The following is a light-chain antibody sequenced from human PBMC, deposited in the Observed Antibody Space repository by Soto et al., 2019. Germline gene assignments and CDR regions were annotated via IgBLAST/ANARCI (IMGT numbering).Light chain of an antibody. J-gene: IGKJ1*01. CDR2: AAS. Sequence: EIVLTQSPGTLSLSPGERATLSSRASQSVRNNYLAWYQQKPGQAPRLLIYAASGRATGIPDRFSGSGSGTDFTLTISRLKPEDFAVYHCQQYGSSPWTFGQGTKVEIK. CDR1: QSVRNNY. CDR3: QQYGSSPWT. V-gene: IGKV3-20*01.